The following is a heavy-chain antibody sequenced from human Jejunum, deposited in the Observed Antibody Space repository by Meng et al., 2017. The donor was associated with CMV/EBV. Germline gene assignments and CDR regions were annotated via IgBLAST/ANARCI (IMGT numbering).Heavy chain of an antibody. CDR3: ARDSIASALDY. CDR1: GFTFSSYS. J-gene: IGHJ4*02. Sequence: AASGFTFSSYSMNGVRQAPGKGLEWLSYIDSFSSTMYYADSVKGRFTISRDNAKNSLYLQMNSLRAEDTAVYYCARDSIASALDYWGQGILGTVSS. D-gene: IGHD3-3*02. CDR2: IDSFSSTM. V-gene: IGHV3-48*04.